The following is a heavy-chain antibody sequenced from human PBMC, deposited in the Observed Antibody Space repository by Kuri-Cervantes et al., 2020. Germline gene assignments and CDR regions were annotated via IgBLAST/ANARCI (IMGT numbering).Heavy chain of an antibody. J-gene: IGHJ6*02. Sequence: GESLKISCAASGFTFSNYGIHWVRQAPGKGLEWVAVIWYDGSNKYYADSVKGRFTISRDNSKNTLYLQMNSLRAEDTAVYYCARDLEDYYYGMDVWGQGTTGTESS. V-gene: IGHV3-33*08. CDR3: ARDLEDYYYGMDV. CDR2: IWYDGSNK. D-gene: IGHD1-1*01. CDR1: GFTFSNYG.